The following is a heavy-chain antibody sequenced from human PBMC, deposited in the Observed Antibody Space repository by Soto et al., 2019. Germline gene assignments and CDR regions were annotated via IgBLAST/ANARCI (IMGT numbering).Heavy chain of an antibody. CDR2: IYPRDSDT. V-gene: IGHV5-51*01. J-gene: IGHJ4*02. CDR1: GYSFSSSW. D-gene: IGHD2-21*02. CDR3: AIEYGGNSGYYY. Sequence: EVQLVQSGAEVKKSGESLTISCKASGYSFSSSWIGWVRQKPGRGLEWMGLIYPRDSDTRYSPSFQGQVTISADKSITSGYLLGRSLKASDSGMYYCAIEYGGNSGYYYWGQGTLINLSS.